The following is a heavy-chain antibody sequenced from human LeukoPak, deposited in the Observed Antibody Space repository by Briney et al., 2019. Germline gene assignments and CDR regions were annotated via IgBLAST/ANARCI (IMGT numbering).Heavy chain of an antibody. CDR2: IYYSGST. D-gene: IGHD3-22*01. J-gene: IGHJ4*02. V-gene: IGHV4-30-4*01. Sequence: SETLSLTCTVSGGSISSGDYYWSWIRQPPGKGLEWIGYIYYSGSTYYNPSLKSRVTISVDTSKNQFSLKLSSVTAADTAVYYCALHWYDSRGFYYLGQGTLVTGSS. CDR1: GGSISSGDYY. CDR3: ALHWYDSRGFYY.